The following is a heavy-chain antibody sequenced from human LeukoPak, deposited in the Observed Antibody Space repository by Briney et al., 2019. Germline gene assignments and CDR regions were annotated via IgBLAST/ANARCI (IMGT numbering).Heavy chain of an antibody. D-gene: IGHD4-17*01. J-gene: IGHJ4*02. CDR3: ARGGDYGDFYFDY. V-gene: IGHV1-69*13. Sequence: ASVKVSCKASGGTFSSYDISWVRQAPGQGLEWMGGIMPISGTANYAQKFQGRVTITADESTSTAYMELSSLRSEDTAVYYCARGGDYGDFYFDYWGQGTLVTVSS. CDR1: GGTFSSYD. CDR2: IMPISGTA.